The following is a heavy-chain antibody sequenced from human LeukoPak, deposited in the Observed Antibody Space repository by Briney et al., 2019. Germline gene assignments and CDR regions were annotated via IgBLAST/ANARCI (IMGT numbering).Heavy chain of an antibody. CDR3: TTDTDYYDSSGTFDR. D-gene: IGHD3-22*01. CDR2: IKSKADVGTT. J-gene: IGHJ3*02. V-gene: IGHV3-15*01. CDR1: GFTFSSAW. Sequence: GGSLRLSCAASGFTFSSAWMSWVRQAPGKGLEWVGRIKSKADVGTTDYAAPVKGRFTISRDDSKNTLYLQMNSLKTEDTAVYYCTTDTDYYDSSGTFDRWGQGTMVTVSS.